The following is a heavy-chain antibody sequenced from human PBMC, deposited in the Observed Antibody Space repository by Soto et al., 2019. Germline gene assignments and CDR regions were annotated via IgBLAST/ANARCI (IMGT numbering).Heavy chain of an antibody. Sequence: EVQLLESGGGLVQPGGSLRLSCAASGFTFSSYAMTWVRQAPGKGLEWVSGISGSGGRTYYADSVKGRFTISRDNSKNTLYLQMNSLRAEDTAVNYRAKAVDIVPTPDMDVWGQGTTVSVSS. CDR1: GFTFSSYA. J-gene: IGHJ6*02. D-gene: IGHD5-12*01. CDR3: AKAVDIVPTPDMDV. CDR2: ISGSGGRT. V-gene: IGHV3-23*01.